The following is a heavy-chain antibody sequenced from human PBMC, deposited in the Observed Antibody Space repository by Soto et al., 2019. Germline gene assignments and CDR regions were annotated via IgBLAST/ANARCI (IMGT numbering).Heavy chain of an antibody. D-gene: IGHD6-19*01. CDR1: GFTFSSSG. V-gene: IGHV3-30*03. CDR3: FKSSPAVAGYFYF. CDR2: TSFDGSSG. J-gene: IGHJ4*02. Sequence: PGGSLRLSCAASGFTFSSSGMHWFRQAPGKGLEWVAVTSFDGSSGYYADSVRGRFTISRDNSNNTLYLQMNSLRAEDTAVYYFFKSSPAVAGYFYFCGQGTLVIVSS.